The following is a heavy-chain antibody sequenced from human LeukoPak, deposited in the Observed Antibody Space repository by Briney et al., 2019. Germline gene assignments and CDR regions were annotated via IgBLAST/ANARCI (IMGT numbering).Heavy chain of an antibody. V-gene: IGHV3-23*01. CDR3: AKRLGSSGWYYFDY. D-gene: IGHD6-19*01. Sequence: EGSLRLSCAASGFTFSSYAMSWVRQAPGKGLEWVSAISGSGGSTYYADSVKGRFTISRDNSKNTLYLQMNSLRAEDTAVYYCAKRLGSSGWYYFDYWGQGTLVTVSS. CDR1: GFTFSSYA. CDR2: ISGSGGST. J-gene: IGHJ4*02.